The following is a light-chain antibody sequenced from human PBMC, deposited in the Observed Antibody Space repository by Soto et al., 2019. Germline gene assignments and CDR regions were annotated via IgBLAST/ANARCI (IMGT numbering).Light chain of an antibody. CDR1: SGHSSYA. Sequence: QPVLTQSPSASASLGASVKLTCTLSSGHSSYAIAWHQQQPEKGPRYLMKVNSDGSHSKGDGIPDRLSGSSSGAERHLTISSLQSEDEADYYCQTWGTDIHVVFGGGTKLTVL. J-gene: IGLJ2*01. CDR2: VNSDGSH. CDR3: QTWGTDIHVV. V-gene: IGLV4-69*01.